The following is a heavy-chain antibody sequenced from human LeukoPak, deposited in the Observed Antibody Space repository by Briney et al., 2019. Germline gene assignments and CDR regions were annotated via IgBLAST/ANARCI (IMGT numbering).Heavy chain of an antibody. D-gene: IGHD5-18*01. Sequence: PGGSLRLSCAASGFTFSSYAMSWVRQAPGKGLEWVAVISYDGSNKYYADSVKGRFTISRDNSKNTLYLQMNSLRAEDTAVYYCARDRNSYGHFDYWGQGTLVTVSS. J-gene: IGHJ4*02. V-gene: IGHV3-30-3*01. CDR1: GFTFSSYA. CDR3: ARDRNSYGHFDY. CDR2: ISYDGSNK.